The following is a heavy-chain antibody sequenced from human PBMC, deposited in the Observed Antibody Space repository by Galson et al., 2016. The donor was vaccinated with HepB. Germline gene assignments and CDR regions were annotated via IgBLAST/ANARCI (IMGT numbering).Heavy chain of an antibody. CDR2: VSYDGNYK. J-gene: IGHJ5*01. V-gene: IGHV3-30*03. Sequence: SLRLSCAASGFTFSSYPMVWVRQAPGKGLEWVAVVSYDGNYKYYADSVKGRFTISRDNSKNILYLQMNSLRADDTALYFCARVGLGYSSSLPDSWGQGIMVIVSS. CDR3: ARVGLGYSSSLPDS. CDR1: GFTFSSYP. D-gene: IGHD6-6*01.